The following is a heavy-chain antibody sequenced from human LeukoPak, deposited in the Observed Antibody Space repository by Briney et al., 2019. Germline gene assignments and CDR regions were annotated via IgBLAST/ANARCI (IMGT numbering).Heavy chain of an antibody. J-gene: IGHJ4*02. CDR1: VFTLTDYW. D-gene: IGHD2-15*01. V-gene: IGHV3-7*01. Sequence: GGSLRLSCAASVFTLTDYWMRWVRQARGKGLEWVAFIRKKGIETNYVDSVKGRFTITRDNARNSLFLQMNSLRAEDTAVYYCAREDGYCSGGNCYSYFVSWGQGTLVTVSS. CDR3: AREDGYCSGGNCYSYFVS. CDR2: IRKKGIET.